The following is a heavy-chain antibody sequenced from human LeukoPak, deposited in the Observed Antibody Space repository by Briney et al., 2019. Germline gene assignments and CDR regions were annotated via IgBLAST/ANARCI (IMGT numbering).Heavy chain of an antibody. D-gene: IGHD3-3*01. Sequence: SVKVSCKASGYTFTGYYMHWVRQAPGQGLEWMGRIIPIFGTANYAQKFQGRVTITTDESTSTAYMELSSLRSEDTAVYYCARDRDFWSGYYAIGGFDYWGQGTLVTVSS. J-gene: IGHJ4*02. CDR2: IIPIFGTA. CDR3: ARDRDFWSGYYAIGGFDY. CDR1: GYTFTGYY. V-gene: IGHV1-69*05.